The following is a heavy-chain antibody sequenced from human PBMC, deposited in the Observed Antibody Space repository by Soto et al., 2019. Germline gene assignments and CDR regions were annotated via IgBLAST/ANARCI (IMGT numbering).Heavy chain of an antibody. CDR1: GFTFSSYS. J-gene: IGHJ4*02. Sequence: PGGSLRLSCAASGFTFSSYSMNWVRQAPGKGLEWVSYIISSSSSIYYADSVKGRFTISRDNAKNSLYLQMNSLRDEDTAVYYCARDYEYWSGYYKGFDYWGQGTLVTVSS. V-gene: IGHV3-48*02. CDR2: IISSSSSI. D-gene: IGHD3-3*01. CDR3: ARDYEYWSGYYKGFDY.